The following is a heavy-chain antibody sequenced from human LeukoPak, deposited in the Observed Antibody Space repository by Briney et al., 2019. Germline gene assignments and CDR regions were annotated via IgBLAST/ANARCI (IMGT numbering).Heavy chain of an antibody. Sequence: SETLSLTCTVAGGSISSYYWSWIRQPAGEGLEWIGRIYTSGSTNYNASLKSRVSMSVDTSKNQFSLKLSSVTAADTAVFYCARANSGSYREFDYWGQGTLVTVSS. CDR2: IYTSGST. D-gene: IGHD1-26*01. J-gene: IGHJ4*02. CDR3: ARANSGSYREFDY. V-gene: IGHV4-4*07. CDR1: GGSISSYY.